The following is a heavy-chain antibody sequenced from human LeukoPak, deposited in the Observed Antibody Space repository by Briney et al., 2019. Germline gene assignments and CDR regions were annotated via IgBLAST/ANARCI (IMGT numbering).Heavy chain of an antibody. CDR1: GYTFTSYY. V-gene: IGHV1-46*01. CDR2: INPSGGST. J-gene: IGHJ4*02. D-gene: IGHD1-26*01. CDR3: AVGVGATSPFDY. Sequence: ASVKVSCKASGYTFTSYYMHWVRQAPGRGLEWMGIINPSGGSTRYAQKFQGRVTMTRDTSTSTVYMELSSLRSEDTAVYYCAVGVGATSPFDYWGQGTLVTVSS.